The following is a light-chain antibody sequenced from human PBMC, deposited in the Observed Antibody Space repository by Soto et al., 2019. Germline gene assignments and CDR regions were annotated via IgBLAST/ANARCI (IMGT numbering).Light chain of an antibody. CDR1: GSSIGSNA. CDR2: TNN. J-gene: IGLJ1*01. CDR3: ATWDDSLNGYV. Sequence: QSLLTQPASASVTPGQRITISRSGSGSSIGSNAVTWYLQLPRTAPKLLIYTNNQRPSGVPDRFSGSRSGTSASLAISGLQSGDEADYYCATWDDSLNGYVFGTGTKVTVL. V-gene: IGLV1-44*01.